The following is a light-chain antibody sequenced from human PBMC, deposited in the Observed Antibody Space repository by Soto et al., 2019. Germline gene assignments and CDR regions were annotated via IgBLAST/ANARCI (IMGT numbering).Light chain of an antibody. CDR2: DVS. J-gene: IGLJ2*01. Sequence: QSALTQPASVSGSPGQSITISCTGTSSDVGGYNYVSWYQQHPGKAPKLMIYDVSNRPLGVSNRVSGSKSGKTASLTISGFQAEDGADYYCCSYTSSSPYVVFGGGTKLTVL. CDR1: SSDVGGYNY. V-gene: IGLV2-14*01. CDR3: CSYTSSSPYVV.